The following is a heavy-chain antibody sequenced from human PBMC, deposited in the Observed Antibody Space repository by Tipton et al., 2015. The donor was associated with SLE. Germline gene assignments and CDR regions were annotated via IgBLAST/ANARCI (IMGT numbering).Heavy chain of an antibody. CDR2: INHSGST. Sequence: LSLTCAVYGGSFSGYYWSWIRPPPGKGLEWIGEINHSGSTNYNPSLKSRVTISVDTSKNQFSLKLSSVTAADTAVYYCAREGFAAVAGTKNGFDIWGQGTMVTVSS. CDR1: GGSFSGYY. V-gene: IGHV4-34*01. D-gene: IGHD6-19*01. J-gene: IGHJ3*02. CDR3: AREGFAAVAGTKNGFDI.